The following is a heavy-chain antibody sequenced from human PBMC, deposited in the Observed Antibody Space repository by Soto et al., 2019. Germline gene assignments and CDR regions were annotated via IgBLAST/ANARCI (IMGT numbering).Heavy chain of an antibody. D-gene: IGHD3-10*01. CDR1: GFTFSDHY. J-gene: IGHJ4*02. V-gene: IGHV3-72*01. CDR3: VSVSGSYYYDY. CDR2: TRNKANSYTT. Sequence: GGSLRLSCAASGFTFSDHYMDWARQAPGKGLEWVGRTRNKANSYTTEYAASVKGRFTISRDDSKNSLYLQMNSLKTEDTALYYCVSVSGSYYYDYWGQGTLVTVSS.